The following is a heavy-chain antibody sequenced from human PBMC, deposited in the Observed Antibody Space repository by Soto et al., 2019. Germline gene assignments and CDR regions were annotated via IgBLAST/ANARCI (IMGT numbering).Heavy chain of an antibody. V-gene: IGHV1-8*01. CDR2: MNPNSGNT. Sequence: ASVKVSCKASGYTFTSYDINWGRQATGQGLEWMGWMNPNSGNTGYAQKFQGRVTMTRNTSISTAYMELSSLRSEDTAVYYCARGHPHQQLVTHNWFDPWGQGTLVTVSS. J-gene: IGHJ5*02. CDR1: GYTFTSYD. CDR3: ARGHPHQQLVTHNWFDP. D-gene: IGHD6-13*01.